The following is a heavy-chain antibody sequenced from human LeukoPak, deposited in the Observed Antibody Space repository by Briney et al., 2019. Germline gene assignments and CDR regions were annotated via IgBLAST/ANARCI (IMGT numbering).Heavy chain of an antibody. CDR2: IWYDGSNK. D-gene: IGHD2-21*02. CDR3: ARGNIGTAVDY. V-gene: IGHV3-33*01. CDR1: GFTFSSYG. Sequence: GGSLRLSCAASGFTFSSYGMYWVRQAPGKGLEWVAVIWYDGSNKYYADSVKGRFTISRDNSKNTLYLQMNSLRAEDTAVYYCARGNIGTAVDYWGQGTLVTVSS. J-gene: IGHJ4*02.